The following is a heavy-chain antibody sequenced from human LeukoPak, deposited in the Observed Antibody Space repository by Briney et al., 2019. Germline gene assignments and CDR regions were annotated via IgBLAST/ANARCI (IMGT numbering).Heavy chain of an antibody. CDR3: VTSWVRQERDF. Sequence: PGGSLRLSCAASGFTFSKSAMSWVRQAPGKGLEWVADIEPDGSGKTYVDSVKGRFTISRDNAQQSLYLQMDTLTAEDTAVYYCVTSWVRQERDFWGQGTLVTVSS. V-gene: IGHV3-7*01. CDR1: GFTFSKSA. D-gene: IGHD3-10*01. J-gene: IGHJ4*02. CDR2: IEPDGSGK.